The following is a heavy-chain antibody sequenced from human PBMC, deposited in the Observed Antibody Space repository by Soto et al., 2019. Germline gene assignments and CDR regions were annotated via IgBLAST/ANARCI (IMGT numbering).Heavy chain of an antibody. CDR2: IYTSGST. D-gene: IGHD3-3*01. CDR1: GGSISSYY. CDR3: ARLLVAAFWRGSHGRPNWFDP. J-gene: IGHJ5*02. Sequence: SETLSLTCTVSGGSISSYYWSWIRQPAGKGLEWIGRIYTSGSTNYNPSLKSRVTMSVDTSKNQFSLKLSSVTAADTAVYYCARLLVAAFWRGSHGRPNWFDPWGQGTLVTVSS. V-gene: IGHV4-4*07.